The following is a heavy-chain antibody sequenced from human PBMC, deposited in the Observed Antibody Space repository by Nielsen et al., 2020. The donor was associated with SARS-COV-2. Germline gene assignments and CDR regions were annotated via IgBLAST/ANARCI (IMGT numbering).Heavy chain of an antibody. V-gene: IGHV4-61*08. Sequence: SETLSLTCTVSGGSISSGGYYWSWIRQPPGKGLEWIGYIYYSGSTNYNPSHKSRVTISVDTSKNQFSLKLSSVTAADTAVYYCARHGRGYSYGRAYYYYYGMDVWGQGTTVTVSS. CDR3: ARHGRGYSYGRAYYYYYGMDV. D-gene: IGHD5-18*01. J-gene: IGHJ6*02. CDR1: GGSISSGGYY. CDR2: IYYSGST.